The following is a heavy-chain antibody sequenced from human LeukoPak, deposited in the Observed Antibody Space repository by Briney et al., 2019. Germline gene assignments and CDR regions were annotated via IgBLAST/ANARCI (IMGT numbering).Heavy chain of an antibody. CDR1: GGSFSCYY. CDR2: INHSGST. CDR3: SRGHTATNYYYYVDV. V-gene: IGHV4-34*01. Sequence: SETLSLTCAVYGGSFSCYYWSWIHQPPGKGLEWIGEINHSGSTNYNPSLKSRVTISVDTSKNQFSLKLSSVTAADTAVYYCSRGHTATNYYYYVDVWGKGTTVTVSS. J-gene: IGHJ6*03. D-gene: IGHD5-18*01.